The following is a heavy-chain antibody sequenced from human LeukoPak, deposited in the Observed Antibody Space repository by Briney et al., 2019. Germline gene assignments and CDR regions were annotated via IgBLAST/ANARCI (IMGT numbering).Heavy chain of an antibody. CDR3: ARERARYGDFAY. J-gene: IGHJ4*02. V-gene: IGHV4-59*01. CDR2: IYYSGST. Sequence: SETLSLTCTVSGGSISSYYWTWIRQPPGKGLEWIGYIYYSGSTNYNPSLKSRVTISVDTSKNQFSLKLSSVTAADTAVYYCARERARYGDFAYWGQGILVTVSS. CDR1: GGSISSYY. D-gene: IGHD4-17*01.